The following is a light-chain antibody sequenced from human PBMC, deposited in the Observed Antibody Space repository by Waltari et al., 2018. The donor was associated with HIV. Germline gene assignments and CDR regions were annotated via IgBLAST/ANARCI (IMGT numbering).Light chain of an antibody. CDR1: SSTIGAGYA. CDR3: QSYDTSLSAWV. J-gene: IGLJ2*01. CDR2: KNK. Sequence: QSVLTQPPSISGATGPRITVSCSGTSSTIGAGYAVHWYQQLPGTAPKLLLYKNKNRPSGVPDRFSASKSDASASLAITGLQAADEGDYFCQSYDTSLSAWVFGGGTRLTVL. V-gene: IGLV1-40*03.